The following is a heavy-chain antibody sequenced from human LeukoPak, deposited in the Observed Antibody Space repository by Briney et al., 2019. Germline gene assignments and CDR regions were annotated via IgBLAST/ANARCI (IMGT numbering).Heavy chain of an antibody. CDR2: IYSGGST. CDR3: ARVGPADTYYGSSGLDS. Sequence: PGGSLRLSCAASEFSVGSNYMTWVRQAPGKGLEWVSLIYSGGSTYYADSVKGRFTISRDNSKNTLFLQMGSLRPEDMAVYFCARVGPADTYYGSSGLDSWGQGTLVTVSS. CDR1: EFSVGSNY. D-gene: IGHD3-22*01. V-gene: IGHV3-66*01. J-gene: IGHJ4*02.